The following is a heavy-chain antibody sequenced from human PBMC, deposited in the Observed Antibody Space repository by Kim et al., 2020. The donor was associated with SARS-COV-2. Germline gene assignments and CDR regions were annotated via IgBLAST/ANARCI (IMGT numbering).Heavy chain of an antibody. J-gene: IGHJ5*02. CDR1: GFTFNTYE. V-gene: IGHV3-48*03. Sequence: GGSLRLSCVGSGFTFNTYEYNWVRQAPGKGLEWISYISSSGETKDYADSVNGRFTVSRDNTKSSLFLQMDNLRGDDTAVYYCARGVGSRFDPWGQGTLVT. D-gene: IGHD2-15*01. CDR2: ISSSGETK. CDR3: ARGVGSRFDP.